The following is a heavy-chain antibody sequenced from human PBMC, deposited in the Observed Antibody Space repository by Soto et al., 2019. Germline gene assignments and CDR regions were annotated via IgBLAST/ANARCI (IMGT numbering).Heavy chain of an antibody. Sequence: GGSLRLSCAASGFTFSSYAMHWVRQAPGKGLEWVAVISYDGSNKYYADSVKGRFTISRDNSKNTLYLQMNSLRAEDTAVYYCARVSIAARRGNYFDYWGQGTLVTVSS. CDR2: ISYDGSNK. V-gene: IGHV3-30-3*01. D-gene: IGHD6-6*01. CDR1: GFTFSSYA. J-gene: IGHJ4*02. CDR3: ARVSIAARRGNYFDY.